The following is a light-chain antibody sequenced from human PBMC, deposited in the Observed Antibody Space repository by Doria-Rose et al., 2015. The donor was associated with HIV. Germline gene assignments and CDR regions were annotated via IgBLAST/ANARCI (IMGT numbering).Light chain of an antibody. Sequence: DIRVTQSPSSVSASVGDRVTITCRASQAISNWLTWHQQKPGKAPRALIYTASTLQSGVPSRFSGSGSETDFTLTISSLQPEDVATYFCQQAHSFPITFGQGTRLEI. V-gene: IGKV1-12*01. CDR2: TAS. CDR3: QQAHSFPIT. J-gene: IGKJ5*01. CDR1: QAISNW.